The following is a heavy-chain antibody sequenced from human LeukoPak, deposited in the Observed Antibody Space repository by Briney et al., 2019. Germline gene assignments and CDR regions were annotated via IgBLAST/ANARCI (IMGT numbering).Heavy chain of an antibody. CDR1: GGSFSGYY. CDR3: ARGGPHYYYGMDV. Sequence: SETLSLTCAVYGGSFSGYYWSWIRQPPGKGLEWIGEINHSGSTNYNPSLKSRVTISVDTSKDQFSLKLSSVTAADTAVCYCARGGPHYYYGMDVWGQGTTVTVSS. CDR2: INHSGST. J-gene: IGHJ6*02. V-gene: IGHV4-34*01.